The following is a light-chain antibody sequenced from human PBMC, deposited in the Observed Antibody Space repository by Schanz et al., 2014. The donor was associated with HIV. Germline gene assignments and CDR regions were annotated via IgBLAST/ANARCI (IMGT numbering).Light chain of an antibody. CDR2: NTF. J-gene: IGLJ3*02. CDR1: SSNFRSNA. V-gene: IGLV1-44*01. CDR3: AGWDDSLNVWV. Sequence: QPVLTQPPSASGTPGQRVTISCSGSSSNFRSNAVNWYQQLPGTAPRLVIYNTFHRPSGVPDRFSGSKSGTSASLAISGLQSEDEADYYCAGWDDSLNVWVFGGGTKVTVL.